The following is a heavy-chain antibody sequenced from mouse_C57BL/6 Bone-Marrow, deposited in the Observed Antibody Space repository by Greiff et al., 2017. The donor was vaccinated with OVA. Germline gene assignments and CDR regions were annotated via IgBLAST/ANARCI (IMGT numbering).Heavy chain of an antibody. D-gene: IGHD1-1*01. Sequence: EVKLVESGGGLVKPGGSLKLSCAASGFTFSDYGMHWVRQAPEKGLEWVAYISSGSSTIYYADTVKGRFTISRDNAKNTLFLQMTSLRSEDTAMYYCARTGNPYGSSDVFDYWGQGTTLTVSS. CDR3: ARTGNPYGSSDVFDY. CDR1: GFTFSDYG. J-gene: IGHJ2*01. V-gene: IGHV5-17*01. CDR2: ISSGSSTI.